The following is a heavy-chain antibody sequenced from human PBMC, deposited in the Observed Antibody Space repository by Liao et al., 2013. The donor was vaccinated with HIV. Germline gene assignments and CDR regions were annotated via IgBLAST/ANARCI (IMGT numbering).Heavy chain of an antibody. CDR1: GDSISSYY. J-gene: IGHJ1*01. D-gene: IGHD2-2*01. CDR3: ARDYREYCSSTSCYGRAYFQQ. CDR2: FYTSENS. Sequence: QVQLQESGPGLVKPSETLSLTCAVSGDSISSYYWSWIRQPAGKGLEWIGRFYTSENSNYNPSLKSRVTMSVDTSKNQFSLKLSSVTAADTAVYYCARDYREYCSSTSCYGRAYFQQWGQGTLVTVSS. V-gene: IGHV4-4*07.